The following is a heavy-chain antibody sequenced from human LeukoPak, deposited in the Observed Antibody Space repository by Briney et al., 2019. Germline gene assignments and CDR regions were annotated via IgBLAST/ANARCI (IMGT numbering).Heavy chain of an antibody. D-gene: IGHD2-21*02. CDR2: IRYDGSDK. Sequence: PGGSLRLSCAASGFNFSNYDMHWVRQAPGKGLEWVAFIRYDGSDKYYADSVKGRFTISRDNSKNTLYLQMNSLRTDDTAVDHCAKGDTSWGQGTLVTVSS. CDR1: GFNFSNYD. J-gene: IGHJ5*02. CDR3: AKGDTS. V-gene: IGHV3-30*02.